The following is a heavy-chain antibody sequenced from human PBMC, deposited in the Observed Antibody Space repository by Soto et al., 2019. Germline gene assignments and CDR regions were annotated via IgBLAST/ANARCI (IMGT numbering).Heavy chain of an antibody. CDR2: IWYDGSNK. J-gene: IGHJ6*02. CDR3: ARSGGGPTYYYYYYGMDV. V-gene: IGHV3-33*01. Sequence: VQLLESGGGLVQPGGSLRLSCAASGFTFSSYGMHWVRQAPGKGLEWVAVIWYDGSNKYYADSVKGRFTISRDNSKNTLYLQMNSLRAEDTAVYYCARSGGGPTYYYYYYGMDVWGQGTTVTVSS. D-gene: IGHD2-8*02. CDR1: GFTFSSYG.